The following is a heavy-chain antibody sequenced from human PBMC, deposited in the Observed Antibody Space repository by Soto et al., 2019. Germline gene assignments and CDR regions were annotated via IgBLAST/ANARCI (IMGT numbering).Heavy chain of an antibody. V-gene: IGHV1-69*12. CDR2: IMPIFRAP. CDR3: ASWLKGPDIGNYYYGMDV. CDR1: GGAFSYYA. J-gene: IGHJ6*02. Sequence: QVQLVQSGAEVKKPGSSVKVSCKASGGAFSYYAFSWVRQAPGQGLEWLGGIMPIFRAPDYAQKFQGRVKITADEFTRTAYMEMNSLRSEDTAVYYCASWLKGPDIGNYYYGMDVWGQGTTVTVS. D-gene: IGHD2-15*01.